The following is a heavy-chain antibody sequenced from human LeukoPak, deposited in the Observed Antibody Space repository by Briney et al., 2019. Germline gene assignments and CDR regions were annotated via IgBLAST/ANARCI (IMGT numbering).Heavy chain of an antibody. CDR2: ISSSSSTI. Sequence: PGGSLRLSCAASGFTFSDYYMRWIRQAPGKGLEWVSYISSSSSTIYYADSVKGRFTISRDNAKNSLYLQMNSLRAEDTAVYYCARVGARKPTKEFDYWGQGTLVTVSS. CDR3: ARVGARKPTKEFDY. CDR1: GFTFSDYY. D-gene: IGHD1-26*01. V-gene: IGHV3-11*04. J-gene: IGHJ4*02.